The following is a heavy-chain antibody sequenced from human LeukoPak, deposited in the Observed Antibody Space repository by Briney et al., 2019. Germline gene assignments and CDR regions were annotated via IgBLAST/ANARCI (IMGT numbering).Heavy chain of an antibody. Sequence: GGSLRLSCVGSGYTFRNYAMHWVRQDPGKGLEWVALISSDGNNKYYADSVKGRFTISRDNAKNSLYLQMNSLRAEDTAVYYCARDKYSYGSIDYWGQGTLVTVSS. D-gene: IGHD5-18*01. J-gene: IGHJ4*02. V-gene: IGHV3-30*04. CDR1: GYTFRNYA. CDR2: ISSDGNNK. CDR3: ARDKYSYGSIDY.